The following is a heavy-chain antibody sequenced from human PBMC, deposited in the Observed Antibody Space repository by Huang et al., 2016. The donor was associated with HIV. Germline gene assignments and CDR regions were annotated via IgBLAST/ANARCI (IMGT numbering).Heavy chain of an antibody. CDR3: SPSGDDYFYFYMDV. Sequence: QLVESGGDSVQSGRSLRLSCRGSGFIFNGFAINWFSQSPGKGLEWIVVVRSKAVGGASKSAPSVKDRFTVSRDEAKNVAFLQMDNLQVDDTAIYYCSPSGDDYFYFYMDVWGNGTTVIVS. CDR1: GFIFNGFA. J-gene: IGHJ6*03. CDR2: VRSKAVGGAS. D-gene: IGHD4-17*01. V-gene: IGHV3-49*03.